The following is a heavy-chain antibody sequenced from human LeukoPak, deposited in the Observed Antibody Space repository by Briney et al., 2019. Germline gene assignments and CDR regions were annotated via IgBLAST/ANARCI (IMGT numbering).Heavy chain of an antibody. Sequence: GGSLRLSCAASGFTFSSYGMHWVRQAPGKGLEWVSYISSSGSTIYYADSVKGRFTISRDNAKNSLYLQMNSLRAEDTAVYYCARDVPPGDYADYWGQGTLVTVSS. CDR2: ISSSGSTI. CDR1: GFTFSSYG. D-gene: IGHD1-14*01. V-gene: IGHV3-48*04. J-gene: IGHJ4*02. CDR3: ARDVPPGDYADY.